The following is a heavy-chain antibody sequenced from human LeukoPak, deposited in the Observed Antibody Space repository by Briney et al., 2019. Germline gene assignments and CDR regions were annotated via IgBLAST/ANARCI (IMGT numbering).Heavy chain of an antibody. V-gene: IGHV3-23*01. J-gene: IGHJ6*02. D-gene: IGHD3-9*01. CDR3: VKVLQPYYDIGRYYYGMDV. CDR2: ISGSSGST. Sequence: GGSLRLSCAASGFTFSSYAMSWVRQAPGKGLEWVSAISGSSGSTYYADSVKGRFTISRDNSKNTLYLQMNSLRAEDTAVYYYVKVLQPYYDIGRYYYGMDVWGQGTTVTVSS. CDR1: GFTFSSYA.